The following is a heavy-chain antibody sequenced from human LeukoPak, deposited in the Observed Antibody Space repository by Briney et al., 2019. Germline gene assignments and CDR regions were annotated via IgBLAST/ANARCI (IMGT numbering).Heavy chain of an antibody. J-gene: IGHJ4*02. V-gene: IGHV3-23*01. D-gene: IGHD3/OR15-3a*01. CDR3: AKRGVVIRVILVGFHKAAYYFES. CDR2: ISDSGGST. CDR1: GLTLSNYG. Sequence: PGGSLRLSCAVSGLTLSNYGMSWVRQAPGKGLEWVAGISDSGGSTNYADSVKGRFTISRDNTKNTLYLQMNSLRAEDTAVYFCAKRGVVIRVILVGFHKAAYYFESWGQGALVTVSS.